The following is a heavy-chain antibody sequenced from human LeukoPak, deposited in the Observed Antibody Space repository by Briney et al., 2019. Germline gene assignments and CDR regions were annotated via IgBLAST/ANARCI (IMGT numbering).Heavy chain of an antibody. CDR3: ASAGDYYDSSGYLGIRYFQH. CDR1: GGSISSGSYY. V-gene: IGHV4-61*02. D-gene: IGHD3-22*01. J-gene: IGHJ1*01. CDR2: IYTSGST. Sequence: KPSQTLSLTCTVSGGSISSGSYYWSWIRQPAGKGLEWIGRIYTSGSTNYNPSLKSRVTISVDTSKNQFSLKLSSVTAADTAVYYCASAGDYYDSSGYLGIRYFQHWGQGTLVTVSS.